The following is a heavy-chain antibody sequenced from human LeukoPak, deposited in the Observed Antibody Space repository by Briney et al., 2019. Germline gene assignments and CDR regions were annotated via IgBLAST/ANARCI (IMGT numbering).Heavy chain of an antibody. CDR2: IYYSGST. D-gene: IGHD3-22*01. CDR1: GGSISSYY. V-gene: IGHV4-59*01. J-gene: IGHJ6*03. CDR3: ARGPRYDSSGYLHYYYYMDV. Sequence: SETLSLTCTVSGGSISSYYWSWIRQPPGKGLEWIGYIYYSGSTNYNPSLKSRVTISVDTSKNQFSLKLSSVTAADTAVYYCARGPRYDSSGYLHYYYYMDVWGKGPRSPSP.